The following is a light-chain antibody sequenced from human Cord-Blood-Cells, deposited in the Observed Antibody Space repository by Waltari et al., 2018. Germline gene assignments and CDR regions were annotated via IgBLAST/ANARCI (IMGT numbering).Light chain of an antibody. CDR1: QSLLHSDGKTY. Sequence: DIVMTQTPLSLSVTPGQPASISCKSSQSLLHSDGKTYLYWYLQKPGQSPQLLIYEVSSRXSGVXXXXXGSGSGTDFTLKISRVEAEDVGVYYCMQGIHLPSVYMYTFGQGTKLEIK. V-gene: IGKV2-29*02. CDR2: EVS. CDR3: MQGIHLPSVYMYT. J-gene: IGKJ2*01.